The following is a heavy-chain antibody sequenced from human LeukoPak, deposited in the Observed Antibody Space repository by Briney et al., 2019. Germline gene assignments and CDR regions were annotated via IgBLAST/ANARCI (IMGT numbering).Heavy chain of an antibody. CDR1: GFTFSSYA. CDR2: ISGSGGST. Sequence: GGSLRLSCAASGFTFSSYAMSWVRQAPGKGLEWVSAISGSGGSTYYADSVKGRFTISRDNSKNTLYLQMNSRRAEDTAVYYCAKDRGYSYGPSDYWGQGTLVTVSS. J-gene: IGHJ4*02. CDR3: AKDRGYSYGPSDY. V-gene: IGHV3-23*01. D-gene: IGHD5-18*01.